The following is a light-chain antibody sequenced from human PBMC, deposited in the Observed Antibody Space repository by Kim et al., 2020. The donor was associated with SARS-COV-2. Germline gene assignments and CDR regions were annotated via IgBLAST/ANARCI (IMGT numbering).Light chain of an antibody. Sequence: ASVGDRVTITCRASQDIRNSLAWYQHKPGKAPKLLVYAASALQSGVPSRFSGSGSGTDFALRISSLQPEDVATYFCQEYKCARWTFGQGTKVDIK. CDR2: AAS. CDR3: QEYKCARWT. CDR1: QDIRNS. V-gene: IGKV1-27*01. J-gene: IGKJ1*01.